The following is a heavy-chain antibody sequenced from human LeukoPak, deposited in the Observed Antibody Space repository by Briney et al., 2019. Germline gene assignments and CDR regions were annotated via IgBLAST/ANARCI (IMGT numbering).Heavy chain of an antibody. Sequence: PSETLSLTCSVSGASIDRSSYYWGWIRQPPGKGLEWIGYIYYSGSTHYNPSLISRVTMSIDTSKNQFSLRLSSVTAADTAVYYCARVSGSYSLWGQGTLVTVSS. CDR1: GASIDRSSYY. V-gene: IGHV4-61*05. J-gene: IGHJ4*02. CDR2: IYYSGST. CDR3: ARVSGSYSL. D-gene: IGHD1-26*01.